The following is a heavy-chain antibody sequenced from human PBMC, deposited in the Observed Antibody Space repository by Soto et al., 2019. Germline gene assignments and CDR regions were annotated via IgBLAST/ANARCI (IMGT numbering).Heavy chain of an antibody. J-gene: IGHJ4*02. D-gene: IGHD4-17*01. CDR1: GFTFSSYA. Sequence: EVQLLESGGGLVQPGGSLRLSCAASGFTFSSYAMSWVRQAPGKGLEWVSAIRSSGGSTYYADSAKGRFTISRDNSKNTLYLQMNSLRAEDTAVYYCAKHYEARSFDYWGQGTLVTVSS. CDR2: IRSSGGST. V-gene: IGHV3-23*01. CDR3: AKHYEARSFDY.